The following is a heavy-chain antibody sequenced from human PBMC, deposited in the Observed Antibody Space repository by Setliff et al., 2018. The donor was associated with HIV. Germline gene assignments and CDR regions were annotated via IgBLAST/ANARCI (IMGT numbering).Heavy chain of an antibody. CDR3: ARVPSPFVQEGYFDD. J-gene: IGHJ4*01. CDR2: VIPVFGTG. V-gene: IGHV1-69*05. CDR1: GGTFSDYA. Sequence: SVKVSCKVSGGTFSDYAVTWVRQAPGQWLEWMGGVIPVFGTGNYAQKFQGRVTITTDESARTAYMELRSLRSEDTAVYYCARVPSPFVQEGYFDDWGQGTLVTVSS. D-gene: IGHD3-3*01.